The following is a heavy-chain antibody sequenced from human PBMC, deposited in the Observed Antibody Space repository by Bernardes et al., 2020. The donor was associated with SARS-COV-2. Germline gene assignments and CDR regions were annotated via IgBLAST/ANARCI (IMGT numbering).Heavy chain of an antibody. CDR1: GGSFSGYY. CDR3: ARGYGSGSYYNGD. D-gene: IGHD3-10*01. J-gene: IGHJ4*02. V-gene: IGHV4-34*01. Sequence: LSLTCTVYGGSFSGYYWSWIRQPPGKGLEWIGEINRGGSTVYNPSLKSRVTISVDTSKNQFSLKLSSVTAADTAVYYCARGYGSGSYYNGDWGQGTLVTVSS. CDR2: INRGGST.